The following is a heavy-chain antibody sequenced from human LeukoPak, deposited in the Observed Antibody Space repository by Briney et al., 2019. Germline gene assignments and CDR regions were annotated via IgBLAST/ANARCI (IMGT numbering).Heavy chain of an antibody. J-gene: IGHJ4*02. V-gene: IGHV3-30-3*02. D-gene: IGHD3-10*01. CDR3: AKTRSYSGSGSSIYFFDY. CDR2: ISYDGSNK. CDR1: GFTFSSYA. Sequence: GRSLRLSCAASGFTFSSYAMHWVRQAPGKGLEWVAVISYDGSNKYYADSVKGRFTISRDNSKNTLYLQMNSLRAEDTAIYYCAKTRSYSGSGSSIYFFDYWGQGTLVTVSS.